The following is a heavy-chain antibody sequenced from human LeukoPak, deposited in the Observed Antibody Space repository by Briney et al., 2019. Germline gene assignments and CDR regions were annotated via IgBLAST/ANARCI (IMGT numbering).Heavy chain of an antibody. V-gene: IGHV3-48*03. D-gene: IGHD3-10*01. CDR2: ISSSGSIT. J-gene: IGHJ3*02. CDR1: GFTFSTFE. CDR3: VRDEMRSGAFDI. Sequence: PGGSLRLSCAASGFTFSTFEMNWVRQAPGKGLEWVSYISSSGSITYYADSVKGRFTISRDNAKSSLYLQMNSLRAEDTAIYYCVRDEMRSGAFDIWGQGTMVTVSS.